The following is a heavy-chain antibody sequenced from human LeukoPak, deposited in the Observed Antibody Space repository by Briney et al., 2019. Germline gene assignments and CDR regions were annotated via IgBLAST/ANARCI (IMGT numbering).Heavy chain of an antibody. Sequence: ASVKVSCKASGYTFTGYYMHWVRQAPGQGLEWMGWINPNSGGTNYAQKFQGRVTMTRDTSISTAYMELRSLRSDDTAVYYCARIVLEYYYYYYMDVWSKGTTVTVSS. CDR2: INPNSGGT. V-gene: IGHV1-2*02. J-gene: IGHJ6*03. D-gene: IGHD2-15*01. CDR3: ARIVLEYYYYYYMDV. CDR1: GYTFTGYY.